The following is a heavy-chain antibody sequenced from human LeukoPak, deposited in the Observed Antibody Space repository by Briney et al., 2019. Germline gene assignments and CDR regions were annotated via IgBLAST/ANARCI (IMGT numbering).Heavy chain of an antibody. Sequence: GGSLRLSCAASGFTFSDYYMSWIRQAPGKGLEWVSYISSSGSTIYYADSVKGRFIISRDNSKNTLSLQMNSLRPEDTAVYYCAKEKFDWGTMYYFDYWGQGTVVTVSS. D-gene: IGHD3-9*01. J-gene: IGHJ4*02. CDR3: AKEKFDWGTMYYFDY. CDR1: GFTFSDYY. V-gene: IGHV3-11*04. CDR2: ISSSGSTI.